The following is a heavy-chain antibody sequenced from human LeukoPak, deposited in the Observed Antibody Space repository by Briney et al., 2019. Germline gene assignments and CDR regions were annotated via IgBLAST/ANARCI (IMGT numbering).Heavy chain of an antibody. Sequence: GGSLRLSCVASGFMFNDYTMHWVRQAPGKGLEWISLINLDGCSTYYAGSVNGRFTVSRDNSKHPLYLQMNSLTTADTAFYFCATGDEDSPMNFYHWGQGTLVTVSS. D-gene: IGHD5-18*01. J-gene: IGHJ5*02. CDR2: INLDGCST. CDR1: GFMFNDYT. CDR3: ATGDEDSPMNFYH. V-gene: IGHV3-43*01.